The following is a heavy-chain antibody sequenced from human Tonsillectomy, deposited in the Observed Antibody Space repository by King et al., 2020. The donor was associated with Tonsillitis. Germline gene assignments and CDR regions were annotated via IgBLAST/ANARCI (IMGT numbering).Heavy chain of an antibody. CDR1: GFTFDDYA. CDR3: AKDIAVSPYLVATTGARKGFDY. D-gene: IGHD5-12*01. CDR2: ISWNSGSI. J-gene: IGHJ4*02. Sequence: VQLVESGGGLVQPGRSLRLSCAASGFTFDDYAMHWVRQAPGKGLEWVSGISWNSGSIAYADSVKGRFTISRDNAKNSLYLQMNSLRAEDTALYYCAKDIAVSPYLVATTGARKGFDYWGQGTLVTVSS. V-gene: IGHV3-9*01.